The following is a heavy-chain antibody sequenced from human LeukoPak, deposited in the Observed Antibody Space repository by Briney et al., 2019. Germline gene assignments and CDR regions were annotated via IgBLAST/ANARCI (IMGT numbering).Heavy chain of an antibody. Sequence: SETLSLICSVSGYPISSVYYWGWIRRPPGKGLEWIGSINHGGSTDYNPSLKSRVIMSIDTSKNHFSLKLTSVTAADTAVYYCARVGPNWGFKENFDFWGQGTLVTVSS. D-gene: IGHD7-27*01. CDR3: ARVGPNWGFKENFDF. CDR1: GYPISSVYY. V-gene: IGHV4-38-2*02. J-gene: IGHJ4*02. CDR2: INHGGST.